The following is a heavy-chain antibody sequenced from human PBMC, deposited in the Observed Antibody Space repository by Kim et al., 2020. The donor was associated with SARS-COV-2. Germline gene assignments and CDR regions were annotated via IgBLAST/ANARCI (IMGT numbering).Heavy chain of an antibody. CDR3: ARGKVTTPGRRYYYYGMDV. CDR1: GYTFTSYA. V-gene: IGHV7-4-1*02. CDR2: INTNTGNP. D-gene: IGHD2-21*02. J-gene: IGHJ6*02. Sequence: ASVKVSCKASGYTFTSYAMNWVRQAPGQGLEWMGWINTNTGNPTYAQGLTGRFVFSLDTSVSTAYLQISSLKAEDTAVYYCARGKVTTPGRRYYYYGMDVWGQGTTVTVSS.